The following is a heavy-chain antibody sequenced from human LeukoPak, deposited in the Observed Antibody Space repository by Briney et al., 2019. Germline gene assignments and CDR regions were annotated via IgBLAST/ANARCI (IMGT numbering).Heavy chain of an antibody. CDR1: GFTFSSSW. J-gene: IGHJ4*02. D-gene: IGHD6-6*01. CDR3: ARGLSGYSSSLGY. Sequence: PGGSLRLSCAASGFTFSSSWMHWVRRAPGKGLVWVSRINSDGSSTTYADSVKGRFTISRDNAKNTLYVQMNSLRAEDTAVYYCARGLSGYSSSLGYWGQGTLVTVSS. CDR2: INSDGSST. V-gene: IGHV3-74*01.